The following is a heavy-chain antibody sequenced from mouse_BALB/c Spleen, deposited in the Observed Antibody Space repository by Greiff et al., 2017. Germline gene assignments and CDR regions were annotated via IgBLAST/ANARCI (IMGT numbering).Heavy chain of an antibody. CDR1: GYTFTSYY. J-gene: IGHJ4*01. CDR3: ARGNMDY. Sequence: VKLQESGPELVKPGASVKVSCKASGYTFTSYYMYWVKQRPGQGLEWIGEINPSNGGTNFNEKFKSKATLTVDKSSSTAYMQLSSLTSEDSAVYYCARGNMDYWGQGTSVTVSS. V-gene: IGHV1S81*02. CDR2: INPSNGGT.